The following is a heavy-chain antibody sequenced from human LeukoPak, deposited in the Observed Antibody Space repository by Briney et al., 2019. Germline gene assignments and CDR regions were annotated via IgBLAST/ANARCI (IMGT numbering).Heavy chain of an antibody. J-gene: IGHJ6*03. Sequence: ASVKVSCKASGYTFTSYYMHWVRQAPGQGLEWMGIINPSDGSTSYAQKFQGRVTMTRDTSTSTVYMELSSPRSEDTAVYYCARGGGIVGVFYYYMDVWGKGTTVTVSS. CDR1: GYTFTSYY. CDR2: INPSDGST. D-gene: IGHD1-26*01. CDR3: ARGGGIVGVFYYYMDV. V-gene: IGHV1-46*01.